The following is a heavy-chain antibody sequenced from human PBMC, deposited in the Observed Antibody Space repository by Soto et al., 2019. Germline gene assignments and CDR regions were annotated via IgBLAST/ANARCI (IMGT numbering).Heavy chain of an antibody. J-gene: IGHJ4*02. V-gene: IGHV4-39*07. CDR1: GGSISSTTYY. D-gene: IGHD2-15*01. Sequence: TSETLSLTCTVSGGSISSTTYYWGWMRQPPGKGLEWIASFFIGGNTYYNPSLKSRVTISVDRSKNQFSLKLSSVTAADTAVYYCARGQVVAAQHWGQGTLVTVS. CDR2: FFIGGNT. CDR3: ARGQVVAAQH.